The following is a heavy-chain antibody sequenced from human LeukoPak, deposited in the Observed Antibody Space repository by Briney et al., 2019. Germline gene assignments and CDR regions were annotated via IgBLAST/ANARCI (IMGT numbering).Heavy chain of an antibody. CDR3: ARVVNSYGSWFDP. Sequence: ASVKVSCKASGYTFTGYYMHWVRQAPGQGLEWMGWINPNSGGTSYAQKFQGRVTMTRDTSISTAYMELSRLRSDDTAVYYCARVVNSYGSWFDPWGQGTLVTVSS. CDR1: GYTFTGYY. D-gene: IGHD5-18*01. V-gene: IGHV1-2*02. CDR2: INPNSGGT. J-gene: IGHJ5*02.